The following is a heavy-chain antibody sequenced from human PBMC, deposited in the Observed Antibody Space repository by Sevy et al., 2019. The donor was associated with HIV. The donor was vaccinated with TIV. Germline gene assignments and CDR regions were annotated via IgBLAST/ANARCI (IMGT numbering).Heavy chain of an antibody. CDR3: ARDLPPSATIVPHFDY. CDR1: GFAFSSYD. D-gene: IGHD1-26*01. J-gene: IGHJ4*02. Sequence: GGSLRLSCAASGFAFSSYDMHWVRQAPGKGLEWVLYITSSGTTINYADSVKGRFTISRDNAKNSLYLQMISLRVEDTAVYYCARDLPPSATIVPHFDYWGQGTLVTVSS. CDR2: ITSSGTTI. V-gene: IGHV3-48*03.